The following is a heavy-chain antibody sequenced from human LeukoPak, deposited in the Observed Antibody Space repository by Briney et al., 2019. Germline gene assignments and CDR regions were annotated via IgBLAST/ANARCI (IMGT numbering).Heavy chain of an antibody. Sequence: GGSLRLSCAASGFTFSSYGMSWVRQAPGKGLEWVSFITTSGATTSYADSVKGRFTISRDNSRSTLYLQMDSLRAEDTAVYYCAKDQPTDGYNSIWGRGTLVTVSS. CDR1: GFTFSSYG. V-gene: IGHV3-23*01. CDR2: ITTSGATT. CDR3: AKDQPTDGYNSI. D-gene: IGHD5-24*01. J-gene: IGHJ4*02.